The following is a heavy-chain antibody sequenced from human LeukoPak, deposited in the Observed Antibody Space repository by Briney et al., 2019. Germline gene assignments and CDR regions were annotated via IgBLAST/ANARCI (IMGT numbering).Heavy chain of an antibody. CDR2: IRYDGSNK. CDR1: AFTFSNYA. Sequence: GGSLRLSCAASAFTFSNYAMHWVRQAPGKGLEWVAFIRYDGSNKNYADSVNGRFTVSRDNFKNTLYLQMNSLRAEDTAVYYCAKAIDSSSSGVVDYWGQGTLVTVSS. V-gene: IGHV3-30*02. D-gene: IGHD6-6*01. CDR3: AKAIDSSSSGVVDY. J-gene: IGHJ4*02.